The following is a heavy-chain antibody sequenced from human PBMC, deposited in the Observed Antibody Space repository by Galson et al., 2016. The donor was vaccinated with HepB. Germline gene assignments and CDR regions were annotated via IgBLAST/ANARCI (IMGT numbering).Heavy chain of an antibody. CDR3: ARVESYYYGSGSAPPHFDY. CDR2: IYYSGST. V-gene: IGHV4-61*01. Sequence: SETLSLTCTVSGGSVSSGSYYWSWIRQPPGKGLEWIGYIYYSGSTNYNPSLKSRVTISVDTSKNQFSLKLSSVTAADTAVYYCARVESYYYGSGSAPPHFDYWGQGTLVTVSS. J-gene: IGHJ4*02. CDR1: GGSVSSGSYY. D-gene: IGHD3-10*01.